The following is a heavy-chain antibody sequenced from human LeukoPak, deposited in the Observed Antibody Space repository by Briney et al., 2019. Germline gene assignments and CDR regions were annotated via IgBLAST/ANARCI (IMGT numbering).Heavy chain of an antibody. D-gene: IGHD2-15*01. J-gene: IGHJ5*02. CDR3: ARETNYCSGGSCYLNWFDP. CDR2: IYYSGST. CDR1: GGSISSYY. V-gene: IGHV4-59*12. Sequence: PSETLSLTCTVSGGSISSYYWSWIRQPPGKGLEWIGYIYYSGSTNYNPSLKSRVTISVDTSKNQFSLKLSSVAAADTAVYYCARETNYCSGGSCYLNWFDPWGQGTLVTVSS.